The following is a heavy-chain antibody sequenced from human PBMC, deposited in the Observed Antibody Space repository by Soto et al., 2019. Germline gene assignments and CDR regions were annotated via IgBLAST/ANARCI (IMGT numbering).Heavy chain of an antibody. Sequence: PGGSLRLSCASSVFTFINYAMSWVRQAPGKGLEWVSGISGSGGNTYYADSVKGRFTISRDNSKNTLYLQMNSLRAEDTAIYYCAKDYPRLNRAVAGPFDYWGQGTLVTVSS. D-gene: IGHD6-19*01. V-gene: IGHV3-23*01. CDR2: ISGSGGNT. J-gene: IGHJ4*02. CDR1: VFTFINYA. CDR3: AKDYPRLNRAVAGPFDY.